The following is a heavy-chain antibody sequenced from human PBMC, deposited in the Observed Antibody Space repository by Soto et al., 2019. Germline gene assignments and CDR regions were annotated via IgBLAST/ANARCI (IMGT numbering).Heavy chain of an antibody. CDR1: EHTSTIYY. D-gene: IGHD3-9*01. J-gene: IGHJ1*01. CDR3: ATRDYDILTGSLHI. V-gene: IGHV1-2*02. CDR2: INADSGDT. Sequence: QAHLVQSVAEVRKPGASVKVSCQALEHTSTIYYIHWVRQARGQGLEWMGWINADSGDTTYAEDFRGRVTFTRDPSTSPFHMELSRLRLDDTAMYFCATRDYDILTGSLHIWGQGTLITVSS.